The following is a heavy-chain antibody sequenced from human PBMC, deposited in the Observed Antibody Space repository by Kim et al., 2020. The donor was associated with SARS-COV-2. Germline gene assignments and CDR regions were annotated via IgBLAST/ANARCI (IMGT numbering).Heavy chain of an antibody. CDR1: Y. V-gene: IGHV4-39*01. CDR2: IYYSGST. J-gene: IGHJ2*01. CDR3: ARHTGITIIVVVITSGWYFDL. Sequence: YGGWFRQPPGKGLEWIGSIYYSGSTYYNPSLKSRVTISVDTSKNQFSLKLSSVTAADTAVYYCARHTGITIIVVVITSGWYFDLWGRGTLAT. D-gene: IGHD3-22*01.